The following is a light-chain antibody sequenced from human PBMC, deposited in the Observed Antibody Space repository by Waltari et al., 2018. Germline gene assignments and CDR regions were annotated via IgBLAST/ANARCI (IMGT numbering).Light chain of an antibody. CDR3: CSYAGSSTYV. CDR1: SRDVGSYNL. Sequence: QSALTQPASVSGSPGQSITISCTGTSRDVGSYNLVSWYQQHPGKAPKLMIYEVIKRPSGVSNRFSGSKSGNTASLTISGLQAEDEADYYCCSYAGSSTYVFGTGTKVTVL. J-gene: IGLJ1*01. V-gene: IGLV2-23*02. CDR2: EVI.